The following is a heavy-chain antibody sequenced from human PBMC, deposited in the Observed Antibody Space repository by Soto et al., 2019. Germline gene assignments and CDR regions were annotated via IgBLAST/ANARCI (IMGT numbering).Heavy chain of an antibody. CDR3: ARDLIAAAGTGAFDI. CDR1: GFTFSSYS. CDR2: ISSSSSYI. Sequence: PGGSLRLSCAASGFTFSSYSMNWVRQAPGEGLEWVSSISSSSSYIYYADSVKGRFTISRDNAKNSLYLQMNSLRAEDTAVYYCARDLIAAAGTGAFDIWGQGTMVTVSS. J-gene: IGHJ3*02. V-gene: IGHV3-21*01. D-gene: IGHD6-13*01.